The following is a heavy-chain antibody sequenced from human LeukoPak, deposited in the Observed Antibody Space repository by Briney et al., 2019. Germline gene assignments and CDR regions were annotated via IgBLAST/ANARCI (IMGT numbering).Heavy chain of an antibody. D-gene: IGHD3-10*01. CDR3: ARLRITMVRGVIITRYYYMDV. J-gene: IGHJ6*03. V-gene: IGHV1-8*01. Sequence: ASVKVSCKASGYTFTSYDINWVRQATGQGLEWMGWMNPNSGNTGYAQKFQGRVTMTRNTSISTAYMELSSLRSEDTAVYYCARLRITMVRGVIITRYYYMDVWGKGTTVTISS. CDR2: MNPNSGNT. CDR1: GYTFTSYD.